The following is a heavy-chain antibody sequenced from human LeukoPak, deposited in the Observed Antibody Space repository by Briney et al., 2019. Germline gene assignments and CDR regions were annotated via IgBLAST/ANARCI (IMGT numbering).Heavy chain of an antibody. CDR2: ISSSGTT. CDR1: GLTFSSYG. D-gene: IGHD1-26*01. Sequence: GGSLRLSCAASGLTFSSYGMNWVRQAPGKGLEWTTFISSSGTTSYSESVKGRFTISRDNGKNSLYLQMNSLRDEDTAVYYCASGPLGWSDYWGQGALVTVSS. J-gene: IGHJ4*02. V-gene: IGHV3-48*02. CDR3: ASGPLGWSDY.